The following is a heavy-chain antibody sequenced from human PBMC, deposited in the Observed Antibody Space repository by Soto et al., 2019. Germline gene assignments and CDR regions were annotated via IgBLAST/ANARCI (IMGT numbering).Heavy chain of an antibody. J-gene: IGHJ4*02. D-gene: IGHD3-22*01. V-gene: IGHV3-53*05. Sequence: PGGSLRLSCAASGFTVSSNYMSWVRQAPGKGLEWVSVIYSGGSTYYADSVKGRFTISRDNSKNTLYLQMSSLRSEDTAVYYCARRSTYYYDSSGYYDDYWGQGTLVTAPQ. CDR3: ARRSTYYYDSSGYYDDY. CDR2: IYSGGST. CDR1: GFTVSSNY.